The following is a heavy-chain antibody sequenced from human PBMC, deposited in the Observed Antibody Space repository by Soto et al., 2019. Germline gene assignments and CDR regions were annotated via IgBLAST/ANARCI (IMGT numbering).Heavy chain of an antibody. CDR1: GFTFSNAW. Sequence: EVQLVESGGGLVKPGGSLRLSCAASGFTFSNAWMNWVRQAPGKGLEWVGRIKSKTDGGTTDYAAPVKGRFTISRDDSKNTLYLQMNSLKTEDTAVYYCTTDLYFNNYYDSSGYVPLWGQGTLVTVSS. CDR3: TTDLYFNNYYDSSGYVPL. J-gene: IGHJ4*02. D-gene: IGHD3-22*01. V-gene: IGHV3-15*07. CDR2: IKSKTDGGTT.